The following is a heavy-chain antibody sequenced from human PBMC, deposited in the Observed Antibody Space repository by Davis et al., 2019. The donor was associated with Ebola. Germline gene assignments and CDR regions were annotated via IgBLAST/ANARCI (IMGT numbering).Heavy chain of an antibody. Sequence: GESLKISCAASGFTVSSNYMSWVRQAPGKGLEWVSGISGSGDNTYYADSVKGRFTISRDNSKNTVFLQMSSLRDEDTAVYYCAKGGYTYGSSKWGQGTLVTVSS. V-gene: IGHV3-23*01. J-gene: IGHJ4*02. CDR3: AKGGYTYGSSK. D-gene: IGHD5-18*01. CDR2: ISGSGDNT. CDR1: GFTVSSNY.